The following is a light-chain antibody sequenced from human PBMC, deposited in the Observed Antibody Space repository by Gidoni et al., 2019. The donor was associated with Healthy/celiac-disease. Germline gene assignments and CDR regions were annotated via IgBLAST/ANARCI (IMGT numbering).Light chain of an antibody. CDR3: QAWDSSTVV. Sequence: SYELTQPPSVSVYPGQTASITCSGDKLGDKYACWYQQKPGQSPVLVIYQDSKRPSGIPERFSGANSGNTANLTISGTQAMDEADYYCQAWDSSTVVFGGGTKLTVL. CDR1: KLGDKY. J-gene: IGLJ2*01. V-gene: IGLV3-1*01. CDR2: QDS.